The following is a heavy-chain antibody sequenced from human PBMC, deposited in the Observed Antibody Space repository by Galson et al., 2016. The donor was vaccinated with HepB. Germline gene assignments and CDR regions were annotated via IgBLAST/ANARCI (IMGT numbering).Heavy chain of an antibody. CDR3: ARGPFLYSSSWYYFDY. V-gene: IGHV3-20*01. CDR1: GLTFSSYA. J-gene: IGHJ4*02. CDR2: INWNGGST. D-gene: IGHD6-13*01. Sequence: SLRLSCAASGLTFSSYAMNWARQVPGKGLEWVSGINWNGGSTGYADSVKGRFTMSRDNAKNSLYLQMNSLRAEDTASYHCARGPFLYSSSWYYFDYWGQGTLVTVSS.